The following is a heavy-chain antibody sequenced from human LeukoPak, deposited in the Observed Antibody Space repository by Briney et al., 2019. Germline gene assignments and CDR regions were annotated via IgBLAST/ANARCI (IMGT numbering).Heavy chain of an antibody. CDR1: GFTFSSYS. V-gene: IGHV3-21*01. CDR2: ISSSSSYI. D-gene: IGHD2-2*01. Sequence: PGGSLRLSCAASGFTFSSYSMNWVRQAPGKGLEWVSSISSSSSYIYYADSVKGRFTISRDNAKNSLYLQMNSLRAEDTAVYYCARVPAAAYYLDYWGQGTLVTVSS. J-gene: IGHJ4*02. CDR3: ARVPAAAYYLDY.